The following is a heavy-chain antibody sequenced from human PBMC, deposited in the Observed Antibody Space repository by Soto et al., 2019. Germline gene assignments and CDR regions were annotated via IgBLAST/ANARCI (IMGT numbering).Heavy chain of an antibody. J-gene: IGHJ4*02. D-gene: IGHD6-13*01. CDR3: ATDSSGWSYYFDY. CDR1: GGSISSYC. CDR2: VYYSGNT. V-gene: IGHV4-59*01. Sequence: SETLCLTCTVSGGSISSYCWSWIRQPPGKGLEWIGYVYYSGNTNYNPSLKSRVTISVDTSKNQFSLKLSSVTAADTALYYCATDSSGWSYYFDYWGQGTLVTVSS.